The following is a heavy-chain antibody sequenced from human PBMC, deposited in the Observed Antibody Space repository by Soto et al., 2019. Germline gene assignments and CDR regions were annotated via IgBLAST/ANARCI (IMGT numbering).Heavy chain of an antibody. CDR1: GGSISSGDYY. V-gene: IGHV4-30-4*01. Sequence: PSETLSLTCTVSGGSISSGDYYWSWIRQPPGKGLEWIGYIYYSGSTYYNPSLKSRVTISVDTSKNQFSLKLSSVTAADTAVYYCARGVVVPAATVYYYYGMDVWGQGTTVTVS. D-gene: IGHD2-2*01. CDR2: IYYSGST. J-gene: IGHJ6*02. CDR3: ARGVVVPAATVYYYYGMDV.